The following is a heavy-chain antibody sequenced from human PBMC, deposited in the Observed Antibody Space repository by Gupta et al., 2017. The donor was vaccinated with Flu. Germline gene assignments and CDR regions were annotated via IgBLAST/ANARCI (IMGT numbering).Heavy chain of an antibody. Sequence: RQAPGKGLEWVSALSGSGGSIYYADSVKGRFTISRDNSKNTLYLQMNRLRAEDTAVYYCARGGAYIVSYPLGYWGQGTLVTVSS. CDR2: LSGSGGSI. V-gene: IGHV3-23*01. D-gene: IGHD5-12*01. CDR3: ARGGAYIVSYPLGY. J-gene: IGHJ4*02.